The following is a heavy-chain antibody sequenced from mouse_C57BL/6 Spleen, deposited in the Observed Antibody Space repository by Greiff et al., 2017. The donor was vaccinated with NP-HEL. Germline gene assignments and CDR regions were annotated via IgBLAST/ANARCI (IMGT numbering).Heavy chain of an antibody. CDR1: GYTFTSYW. J-gene: IGHJ1*03. CDR2: IAPNSGGT. Sequence: QVQLQQPGAELVKPGASVKLSCKASGYTFTSYWMHWVKQRPGRGLEWIGRIAPNSGGTKYNEKFKSKATLTVDKPSSTAYMQLSSLTSEDSAVYYCARAYYDYDRYFDVWGTGTTVTVSS. V-gene: IGHV1-72*01. D-gene: IGHD2-4*01. CDR3: ARAYYDYDRYFDV.